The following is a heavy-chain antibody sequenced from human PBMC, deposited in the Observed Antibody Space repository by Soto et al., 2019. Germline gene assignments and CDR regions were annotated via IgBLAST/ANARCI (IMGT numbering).Heavy chain of an antibody. V-gene: IGHV1-18*01. Sequence: ASVKVSCKASGYTFTSYGISWARQAPGQGLERMGWISAYNGNTNYAQKLQGRVTMTTDTSTSTAYMELRSLRSDDTAVYYCVRGKYYYDSSGTRPLFDYWGQGTLVTVS. J-gene: IGHJ4*02. CDR3: VRGKYYYDSSGTRPLFDY. D-gene: IGHD3-22*01. CDR1: GYTFTSYG. CDR2: ISAYNGNT.